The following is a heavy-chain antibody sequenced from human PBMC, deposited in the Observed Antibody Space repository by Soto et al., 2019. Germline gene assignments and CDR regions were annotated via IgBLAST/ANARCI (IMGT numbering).Heavy chain of an antibody. CDR2: ISSTSTYI. J-gene: IGHJ4*02. D-gene: IGHD3-10*01. CDR3: ARAPHGTTMVWGGSTTDY. V-gene: IGHV3-21*01. Sequence: WVSLRLSWVASASTLGSFAMRWVRLAPEKRLEWVSAISSTSTYIYYTDSVKGRFTISRDNAKNSLYLQMNSLRAEDTAVYYCARAPHGTTMVWGGSTTDYWGQGTLVTVSS. CDR1: ASTLGSFA.